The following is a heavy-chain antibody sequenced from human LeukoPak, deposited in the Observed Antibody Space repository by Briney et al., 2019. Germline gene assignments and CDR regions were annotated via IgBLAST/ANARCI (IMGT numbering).Heavy chain of an antibody. CDR3: ARGPNYSGYGNFDY. CDR2: IYYTGST. J-gene: IGHJ4*02. CDR1: GGSISSYY. V-gene: IGHV4-59*01. D-gene: IGHD5-12*01. Sequence: SETLSLTCTVSGGSISSYYWSWIRQPPGKGLEWIGYIYYTGSTTYNPPLESRITISVDTSKNQFSLELTSVTAADTAVYYCARGPNYSGYGNFDYWGQGTLVTVSS.